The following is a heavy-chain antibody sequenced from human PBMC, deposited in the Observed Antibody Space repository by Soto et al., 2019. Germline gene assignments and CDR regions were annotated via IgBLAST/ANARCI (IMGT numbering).Heavy chain of an antibody. CDR1: GYTFTSYD. J-gene: IGHJ5*02. D-gene: IGHD1-26*01. V-gene: IGHV1-8*01. CDR2: MNPNSGNT. CDR3: AISPSGSRHQGGWFDP. Sequence: QVQLVQSGAEVKKPGASVKVSCKASGYTFTSYDIKWVRQATGQGLEWMGWMNPNSGNTGYAQKFQGRVTMTRNTSRSTAYMELSSLRSDDTAVYYCAISPSGSRHQGGWFDPWGQGTLVTVSS.